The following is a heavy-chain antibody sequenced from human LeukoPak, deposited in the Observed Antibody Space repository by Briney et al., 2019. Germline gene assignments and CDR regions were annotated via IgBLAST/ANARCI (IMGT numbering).Heavy chain of an antibody. CDR1: GFSVSASY. D-gene: IGHD3-22*01. Sequence: GGSLRLSCAASGFSVSASYMSWVRQAPGKGLESVSVISNEGATYYADSVKGRFTISRDSAKNALYLQMNSLRAEDTAVYYCARVAMIVAKPYDNWGQGTLVTVSS. CDR3: ARVAMIVAKPYDN. V-gene: IGHV3-53*01. J-gene: IGHJ4*02. CDR2: ISNEGAT.